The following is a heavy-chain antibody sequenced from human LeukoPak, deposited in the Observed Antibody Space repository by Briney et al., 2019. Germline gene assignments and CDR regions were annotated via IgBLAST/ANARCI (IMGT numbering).Heavy chain of an antibody. Sequence: GGSLRLSCAASGFTFSSYSMNWVRHAPGKGLEWVSGISWNSGSIGYADSVKGRFTISRDNAKNSLYLQMNSLRAEDTALYYCAKAGSVSIAATPKYFDYWGQGTLVTVSS. V-gene: IGHV3-9*01. CDR2: ISWNSGSI. J-gene: IGHJ4*02. CDR3: AKAGSVSIAATPKYFDY. CDR1: GFTFSSYS. D-gene: IGHD2-15*01.